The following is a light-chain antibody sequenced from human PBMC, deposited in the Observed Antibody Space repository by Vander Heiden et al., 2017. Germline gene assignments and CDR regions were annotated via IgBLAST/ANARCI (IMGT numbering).Light chain of an antibody. CDR3: QQRDSTPIT. V-gene: IGKV1-39*01. J-gene: IGKJ5*01. CDR2: AAS. Sequence: DIQMTQSPSSLSASVGDRVTITCRASQSISSYLNWYQQKPGKAPKLLIYAASSLQSGVPSRFSGSGSGTDFTLTIIRLQPEDFATYYCQQRDSTPITFGQGTRLEIK. CDR1: QSISSY.